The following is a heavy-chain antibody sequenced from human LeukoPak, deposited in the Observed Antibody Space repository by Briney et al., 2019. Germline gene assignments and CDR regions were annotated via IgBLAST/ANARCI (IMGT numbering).Heavy chain of an antibody. J-gene: IGHJ4*02. CDR2: INHSGST. D-gene: IGHD3-22*01. CDR3: ARGGQVEDSSGPIGSHYFDY. V-gene: IGHV4-34*01. Sequence: PSETLSLTCAVYGGSFSGYYWSWIRQPPGKGLEWIGEINHSGSTNYNPSLKSRVTISVDTSKNQFSLKLSSVTAADTAVYYCARGGQVEDSSGPIGSHYFDYWGQGTLVTVSS. CDR1: GGSFSGYY.